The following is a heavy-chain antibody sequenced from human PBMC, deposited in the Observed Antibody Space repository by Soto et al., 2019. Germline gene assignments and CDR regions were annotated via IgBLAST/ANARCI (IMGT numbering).Heavy chain of an antibody. CDR3: ARAVAVPADFDY. CDR1: GYTFTGYA. CDR2: INAGNGNT. J-gene: IGHJ4*02. D-gene: IGHD6-19*01. Sequence: QVQLVQSGAEEKKPGASVKVSCKASGYTFTGYAMHWVRQDPGQRLEWMGWINAGNGNTKYSQKFQGRVTITRDTSASTAYMELSSRRSEDTAVYYCARAVAVPADFDYWGQGNLVTVSS. V-gene: IGHV1-3*05.